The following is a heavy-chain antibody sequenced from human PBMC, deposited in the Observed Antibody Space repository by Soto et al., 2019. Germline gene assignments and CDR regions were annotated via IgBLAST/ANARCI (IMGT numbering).Heavy chain of an antibody. D-gene: IGHD6-6*01. CDR2: ISSSSSYI. J-gene: IGHJ4*02. Sequence: GSLRLSCAASGFTFSSYSMNWVRQAPGKGLEWVSSISSSSSYIYYADSVKGRFTISRDNAKNSLYLQMNSLRAEDTAVYYCARAGYSSSSGLDYWGQGTQVTVS. CDR1: GFTFSSYS. CDR3: ARAGYSSSSGLDY. V-gene: IGHV3-21*01.